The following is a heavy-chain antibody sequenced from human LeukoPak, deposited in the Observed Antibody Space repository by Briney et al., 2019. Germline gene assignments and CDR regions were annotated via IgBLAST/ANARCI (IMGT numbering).Heavy chain of an antibody. V-gene: IGHV4-34*01. Sequence: PSETLSVTCAVYGGSFSGYYWSWIRQPPGKGLEWIGEINHSGSTNYNPSLKSRVTISVDTSKNQFSLKLSSVTAADTAVYYCARVALGYYDSSSYRDYWGQGTLVTVSS. CDR1: GGSFSGYY. CDR2: INHSGST. J-gene: IGHJ4*02. D-gene: IGHD3-22*01. CDR3: ARVALGYYDSSSYRDY.